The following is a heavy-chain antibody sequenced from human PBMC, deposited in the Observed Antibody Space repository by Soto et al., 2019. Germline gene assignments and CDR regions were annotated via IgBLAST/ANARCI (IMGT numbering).Heavy chain of an antibody. CDR3: ARAESYCISTSCPYFDY. CDR1: GGSISSYY. D-gene: IGHD2-2*01. V-gene: IGHV4-59*01. Sequence: SETLSLTCTVSGGSISSYYWSWIRQPPGKGLEWIGYIYYSGSTNYNPSLKSRVTISVDTSKSQFSLKLSSVTAADTAVYYCARAESYCISTSCPYFDYWGQGTLVTVSS. CDR2: IYYSGST. J-gene: IGHJ4*02.